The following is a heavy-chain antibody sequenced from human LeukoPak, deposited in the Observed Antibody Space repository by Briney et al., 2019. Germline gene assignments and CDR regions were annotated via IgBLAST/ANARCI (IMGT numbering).Heavy chain of an antibody. Sequence: ASVKVSCKASGYTFTGYYMHWVRQAPGQGLEWMGWINPNSGGTNYAQKFQGWVTMTRDTSISTAYMELSRLRSDDTAVYYCAKDLRLRDFWSGYDYWGQGTLVTVSS. J-gene: IGHJ4*02. D-gene: IGHD3-3*01. CDR2: INPNSGGT. CDR3: AKDLRLRDFWSGYDY. CDR1: GYTFTGYY. V-gene: IGHV1-2*04.